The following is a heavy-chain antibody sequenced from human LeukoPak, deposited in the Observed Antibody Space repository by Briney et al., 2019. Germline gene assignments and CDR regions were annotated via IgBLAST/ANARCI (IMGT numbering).Heavy chain of an antibody. V-gene: IGHV3-30*02. CDR1: GFTFSSYG. Sequence: GGSLRLSCAASGFTFSSYGMHWVRQAPGKGLEWVAFIRYDGSNKCYADSVKGRFTISRDNSKHKLYLQMNSLRAEDTAVYYCAKVIMITFGGVIAPLDYWGQGTLVSVSS. J-gene: IGHJ4*02. D-gene: IGHD3-16*02. CDR3: AKVIMITFGGVIAPLDY. CDR2: IRYDGSNK.